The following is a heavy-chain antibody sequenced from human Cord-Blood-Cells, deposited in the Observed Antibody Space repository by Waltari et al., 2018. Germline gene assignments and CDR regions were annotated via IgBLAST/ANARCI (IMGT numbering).Heavy chain of an antibody. CDR2: ISSSSSTI. J-gene: IGHJ3*02. V-gene: IGHV3-48*02. CDR1: GFTFSSYS. D-gene: IGHD2-15*01. CDR3: ARDSGYCSGGSCYYDAFDI. Sequence: EVQLVESGGGLVQPGGSLRLSCAASGFTFSSYSMTWVRQAPGQGLEWVSYISSSSSTIYYADSVKGRFTISRDNAKNSLYLQMNSLRDEDTAVYYCARDSGYCSGGSCYYDAFDIWGQGTMVTVSS.